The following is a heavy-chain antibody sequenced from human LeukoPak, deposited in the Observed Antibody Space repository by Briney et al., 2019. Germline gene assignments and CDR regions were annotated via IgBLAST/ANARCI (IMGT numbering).Heavy chain of an antibody. CDR2: INWNGGST. J-gene: IGHJ4*02. Sequence: GGSLRLSCAASGFTFDDYAMHWVRQAPGKGLEWVSGINWNGGSTGYADSVKGRFTISRDNAKNSLYLQMNSLRAEDTAVYYCAKVGSSGCFDYWGQGTLVTVSS. CDR1: GFTFDDYA. D-gene: IGHD6-19*01. CDR3: AKVGSSGCFDY. V-gene: IGHV3-20*04.